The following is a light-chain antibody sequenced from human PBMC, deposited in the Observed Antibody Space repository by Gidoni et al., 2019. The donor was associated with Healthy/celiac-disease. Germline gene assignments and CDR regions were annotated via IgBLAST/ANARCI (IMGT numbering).Light chain of an antibody. J-gene: IGKJ3*01. CDR2: GAS. V-gene: IGKV3-20*01. CDR3: QQYGSSPLFT. CDR1: QSVSSSY. Sequence: EIVLTQSPGTLSWSPGERATLSCRASQSVSSSYLAWYQQKPGQAPRLLIYGASSRATGIPDRFSGSGSGTDFTLTISRLEPEDFAVYYCQQYGSSPLFTFGPGTKVEIK.